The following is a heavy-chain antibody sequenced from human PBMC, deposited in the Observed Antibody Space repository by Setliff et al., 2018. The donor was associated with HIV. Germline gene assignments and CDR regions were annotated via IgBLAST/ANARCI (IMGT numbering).Heavy chain of an antibody. J-gene: IGHJ4*02. Sequence: PSETLSLTCIVSGASINSGGYYWTWIRQHTGKGLEWIGHIYYSGNTQYNPSLKSRLSISVDRSQNHLFLRLRSVTAANTAVYYCARGGYNGYELPFDGWGQGTLVTVSS. V-gene: IGHV4-31*03. CDR1: GASINSGGYY. CDR3: ARGGYNGYELPFDG. D-gene: IGHD5-12*01. CDR2: IYYSGNT.